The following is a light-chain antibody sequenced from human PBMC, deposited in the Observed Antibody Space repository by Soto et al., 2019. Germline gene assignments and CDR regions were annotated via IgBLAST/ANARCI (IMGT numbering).Light chain of an antibody. CDR2: DAS. V-gene: IGKV1-5*01. CDR3: QQYNSYSYT. J-gene: IGKJ2*01. Sequence: DIQMTQSPSTLSASVGDRVTITCRASQSISSWLAWYQQKPGKAPKLLIYDASSLESGVPSRFSGSGSGTEFPLTTSSLQPDDFATYYCQQYNSYSYTFGQGTKLEIK. CDR1: QSISSW.